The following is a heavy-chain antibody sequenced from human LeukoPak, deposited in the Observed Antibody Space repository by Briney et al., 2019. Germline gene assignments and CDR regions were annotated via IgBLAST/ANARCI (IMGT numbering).Heavy chain of an antibody. CDR3: ASYVLRFLEWLLDDAFDI. CDR2: MRGSGGST. CDR1: GFTFSSYA. Sequence: GGSLRLSCAASGFTFSSYAMSWVRQAPGKGLERVSAMRGSGGSTYYADSVKGRFTISRDNSKNTLYLQMNSLRAEDTAVYYCASYVLRFLEWLLDDAFDIWGQGTMVTVSS. V-gene: IGHV3-23*01. D-gene: IGHD3-3*01. J-gene: IGHJ3*02.